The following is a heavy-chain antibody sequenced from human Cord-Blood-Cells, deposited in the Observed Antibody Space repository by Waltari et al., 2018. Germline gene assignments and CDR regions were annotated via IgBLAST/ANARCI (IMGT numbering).Heavy chain of an antibody. CDR2: IIPIFGTA. V-gene: IGHV1-69*01. CDR1: GGTFSSYA. CDR3: ARMAVRGVIIKYYYYGMDV. J-gene: IGHJ6*02. Sequence: QVQLVQSGAEVRKPGSSVKVSCKASGGTFSSYAISWVRQAPGQGLEWMGGIIPIFGTANYAQKFQGRVTITADESTSTAYMELSSLRSEDTAVYYGARMAVRGVIIKYYYYGMDVWGQGTTVTVSS. D-gene: IGHD3-10*01.